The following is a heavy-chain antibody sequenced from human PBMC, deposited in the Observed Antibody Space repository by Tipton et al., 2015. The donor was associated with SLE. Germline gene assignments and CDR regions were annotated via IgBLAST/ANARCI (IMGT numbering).Heavy chain of an antibody. D-gene: IGHD5-18*01. CDR1: GYTFTNYG. V-gene: IGHV1-2*06. J-gene: IGHJ4*02. CDR2: IKPDSVGT. CDR3: ARLSPPGIQ. Sequence: QLVQSGAEVKKTAASVKVSCQASGYTFTNYGISWVRQAPGQGLEWMGRIKPDSVGTDSAQNFLGRVTMTTDSSIATAYMELTRLTSDDTAVYFCARLSPPGIQWGQGTLVTVSS.